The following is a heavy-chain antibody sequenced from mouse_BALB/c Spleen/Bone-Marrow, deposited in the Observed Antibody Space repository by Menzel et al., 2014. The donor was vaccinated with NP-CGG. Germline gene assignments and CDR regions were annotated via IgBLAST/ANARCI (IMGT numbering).Heavy chain of an antibody. CDR3: ARDRNNDIHWYLDV. V-gene: IGHV7-3*02. CDR1: GFTFSDYY. D-gene: IGHD2-12*01. Sequence: EVQLVESGGGLVQPGGSLRLSCATSGFTFSDYYMSWVRQPPGKALEWLGFIRNKAKGYTTEYIPSVKGRFTISRDNSQSMLYLQMNTLRAEDSATYYCARDRNNDIHWYLDVWGAGTTVTVSP. J-gene: IGHJ1*01. CDR2: IRNKAKGYTT.